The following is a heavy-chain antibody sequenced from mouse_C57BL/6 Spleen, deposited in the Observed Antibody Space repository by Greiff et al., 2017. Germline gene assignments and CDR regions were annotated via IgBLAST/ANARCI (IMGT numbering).Heavy chain of an antibody. Sequence: EVQLQQPGAELVKPGASVKLSCTASGFNIKDYYMHWVKQRTEQGLEWIGRIDPEDGETKYAPKFQGKATITADTSSNPAYLQLSSLTSEDTAVYYWAGSDYYGSSYAWFAYWGQGTLVTVSA. J-gene: IGHJ3*01. CDR2: IDPEDGET. CDR1: GFNIKDYY. D-gene: IGHD1-1*01. V-gene: IGHV14-2*01. CDR3: AGSDYYGSSYAWFAY.